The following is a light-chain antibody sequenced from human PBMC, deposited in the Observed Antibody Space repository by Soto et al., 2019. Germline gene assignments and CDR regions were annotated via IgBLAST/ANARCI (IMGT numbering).Light chain of an antibody. V-gene: IGKV3-15*01. CDR2: GTS. Sequence: IVMTQSPATLSVPPGERATLSCRASQSVGRSLAWYQQKPGQAPRLLIYGTSARATGIPATFSGSGSGTEFTLTISSLQSEDFAIYYCQQYDNWPSVTFGGGTKVEIK. CDR3: QQYDNWPSVT. CDR1: QSVGRS. J-gene: IGKJ4*01.